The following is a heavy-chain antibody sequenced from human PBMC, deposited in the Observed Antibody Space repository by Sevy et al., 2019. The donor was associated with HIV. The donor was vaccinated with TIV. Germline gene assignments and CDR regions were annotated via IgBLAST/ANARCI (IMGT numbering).Heavy chain of an antibody. CDR3: ARVRYCRGGTCFSGFYYAMDV. CDR2: VYSGGAT. D-gene: IGHD2-15*01. Sequence: GGSLRLSCAVSGFTLTNEFFSWVRQAPGKGLEWVAVVYSGGATYYADSVKGRFTISRDKSKSTLYLQMKSLRADDTAVYYCARVRYCRGGTCFSGFYYAMDVWGQGTTVTVSS. CDR1: GFTLTNEF. V-gene: IGHV3-53*01. J-gene: IGHJ6*01.